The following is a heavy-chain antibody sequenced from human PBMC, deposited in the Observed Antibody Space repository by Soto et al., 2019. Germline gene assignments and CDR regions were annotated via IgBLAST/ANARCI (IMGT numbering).Heavy chain of an antibody. D-gene: IGHD1-1*01. CDR1: GFTFSNFG. CDR2: IWYNGSKK. Sequence: QVPLVESGGGVVQPGRSLRLSCVTSGFTFSNFGMHWVRQAPGKGLEWVALIWYNGSKKYYSDFVKGRFTISRDDSKNTLYLQMDSLTAEDTAVYYCARDLGSTNYYFDYWGLGTLVIVSS. J-gene: IGHJ4*02. CDR3: ARDLGSTNYYFDY. V-gene: IGHV3-33*01.